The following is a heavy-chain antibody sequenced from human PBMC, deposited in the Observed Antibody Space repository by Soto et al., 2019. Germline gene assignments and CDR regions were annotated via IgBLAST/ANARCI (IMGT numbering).Heavy chain of an antibody. Sequence: QVQLQESGPGLVKPSETLSLTCTVSGGSISHYYWSWIRQPPGKGLEWIGFIYYSGSTNYNPSLTSRVTISVDTSKNQFSLKLSSVTAADTAVYYCARGKYCSGGSCHTLFDYWGQGTLVTVSS. CDR1: GGSISHYY. CDR2: IYYSGST. CDR3: ARGKYCSGGSCHTLFDY. V-gene: IGHV4-59*01. D-gene: IGHD2-15*01. J-gene: IGHJ4*02.